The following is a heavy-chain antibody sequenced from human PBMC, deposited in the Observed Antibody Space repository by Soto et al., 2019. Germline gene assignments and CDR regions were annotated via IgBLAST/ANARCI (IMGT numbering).Heavy chain of an antibody. V-gene: IGHV2-26*01. CDR1: GISLTNARVG. J-gene: IGHJ6*02. Sequence: SGPTLVNPTETLTLTCTVSGISLTNARVGVSWIRQPPGKALEWLAHIFSNDEKSYSASLKSRLTISKDTSKSQVVLTMTNVDPVDTAAYYCAQNPNDYEGHHYFYGLDVWGQGTPVTVSS. CDR2: IFSNDEK. CDR3: AQNPNDYEGHHYFYGLDV. D-gene: IGHD4-17*01.